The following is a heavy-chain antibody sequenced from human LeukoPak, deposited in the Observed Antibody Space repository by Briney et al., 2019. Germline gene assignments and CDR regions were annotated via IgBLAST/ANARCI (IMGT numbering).Heavy chain of an antibody. Sequence: GESLKISCQGSGYSFTSYWISWVRQMPGKGLEWMGRIDPSDSYTNYSPSFQGHVTISADKSISTAYLQWSSLKASDTAMYYCASGGYCSGGSCYSHYYYYGMDVWGQGTTVTVSS. D-gene: IGHD2-15*01. CDR1: GYSFTSYW. V-gene: IGHV5-10-1*01. J-gene: IGHJ6*02. CDR3: ASGGYCSGGSCYSHYYYYGMDV. CDR2: IDPSDSYT.